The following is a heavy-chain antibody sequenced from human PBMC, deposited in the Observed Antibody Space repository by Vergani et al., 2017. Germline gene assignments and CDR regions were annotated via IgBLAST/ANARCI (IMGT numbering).Heavy chain of an antibody. CDR3: AREGDSDFFDL. J-gene: IGHJ4*03. V-gene: IGHV1-2*02. D-gene: IGHD2-21*02. Sequence: QVQLVQSGAEVKKPGPSVKVSCKASGGTFSSHAISWVRQAPGQGLEWMGRIRPKSGDTKFGQTFQGRVTLTSDAANTTVYMEVRRLTSDDTAMYYCAREGDSDFFDLWGHGTPVTVSS. CDR2: IRPKSGDT. CDR1: GGTFSSHA.